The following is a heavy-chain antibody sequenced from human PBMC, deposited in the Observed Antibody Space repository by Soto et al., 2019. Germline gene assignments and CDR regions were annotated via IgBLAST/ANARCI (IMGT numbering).Heavy chain of an antibody. Sequence: QVQLQESGPGLVKPSQTLSLTCTVSGGSISSGGYYWSWIRQHPGKGLEWIGYIYYSGSTYYNPSLKRRVTISVDTSKNQFSLKLSSVTAADTAVYYCARDRYCSGGSCYWNYYYGMDVWGQGTTVTVSS. CDR1: GGSISSGGYY. V-gene: IGHV4-31*03. J-gene: IGHJ6*02. CDR2: IYYSGST. CDR3: ARDRYCSGGSCYWNYYYGMDV. D-gene: IGHD2-15*01.